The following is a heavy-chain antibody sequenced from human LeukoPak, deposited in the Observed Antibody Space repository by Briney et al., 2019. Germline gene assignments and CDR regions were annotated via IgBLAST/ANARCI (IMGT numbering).Heavy chain of an antibody. J-gene: IGHJ3*02. Sequence: AASVKVSCKVSGYTLTELSMHWVRQAPGKGLEWMGGFHPEDGETIYAQKFQGRVTMTEDTSTDTAYMELSSLRSEDTAVYYCATDLGGSGSYYSIAFDIWGQGTMVTVSS. CDR1: GYTLTELS. V-gene: IGHV1-24*01. CDR2: FHPEDGET. CDR3: ATDLGGSGSYYSIAFDI. D-gene: IGHD1-26*01.